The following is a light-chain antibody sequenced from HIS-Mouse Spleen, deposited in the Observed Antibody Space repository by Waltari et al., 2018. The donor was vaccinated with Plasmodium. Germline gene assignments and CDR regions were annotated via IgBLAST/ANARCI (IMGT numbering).Light chain of an antibody. CDR1: QDISNY. CDR3: QQYDNLPIT. Sequence: DIQMTQSPSSLSASVGDRVTIPCQASQDISNYLNWYQQKPGKAPKLLIYDASNLETGVPSRFSGSGSGTDFTFTISSLQPEDIATYYCQQYDNLPITFGQGTRLEIQ. J-gene: IGKJ5*01. CDR2: DAS. V-gene: IGKV1-33*01.